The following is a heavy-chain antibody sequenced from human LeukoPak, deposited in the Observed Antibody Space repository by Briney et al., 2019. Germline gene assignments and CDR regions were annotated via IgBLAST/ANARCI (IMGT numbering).Heavy chain of an antibody. J-gene: IGHJ4*02. CDR2: ISAYNGNT. V-gene: IGHV1-18*01. Sequence: ASVKVSCKASGYTFTSYGISWVRQAPGQGLEWMGWISAYNGNTNYAQELQGRVTMTTDTSTSTAYMELRSLRSDDTAVYYCAREVGVPAAIVGYYFDYWGQGTLVTVSS. D-gene: IGHD2-2*02. CDR1: GYTFTSYG. CDR3: AREVGVPAAIVGYYFDY.